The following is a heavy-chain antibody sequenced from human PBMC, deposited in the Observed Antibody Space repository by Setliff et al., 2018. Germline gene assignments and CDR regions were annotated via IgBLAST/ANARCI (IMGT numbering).Heavy chain of an antibody. CDR3: ARDNTIVGATDY. D-gene: IGHD1-26*01. CDR1: GDSFSDYY. J-gene: IGHJ4*02. Sequence: SETLSLTCVVYGDSFSDYYWSWIRQPPGKGLEWFGEINHSGSGDYNPSLKGRVTISADTSTNHFSLKLTSVTAADTAVYYCARDNTIVGATDYWGQGALVTVSS. V-gene: IGHV4-34*01. CDR2: INHSGSG.